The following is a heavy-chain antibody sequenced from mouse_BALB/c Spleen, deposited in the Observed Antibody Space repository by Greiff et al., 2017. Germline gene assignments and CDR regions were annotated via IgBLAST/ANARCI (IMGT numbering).Heavy chain of an antibody. D-gene: IGHD1-1*01. CDR1: GYNFTSYW. CDR3: ARSNTTGAMDY. Sequence: QVQLQQSGAELVKPGTSVKLSCKASGYNFTSYWINWVKLRPGQGLEWIGDIYPGSGSTNYNEKFKSKATLTVDTSSSTAYMQLSSLASEDSALYYCARSNTTGAMDYWGQGTAVTVSS. J-gene: IGHJ4*01. CDR2: IYPGSGST. V-gene: IGHV1-55*01.